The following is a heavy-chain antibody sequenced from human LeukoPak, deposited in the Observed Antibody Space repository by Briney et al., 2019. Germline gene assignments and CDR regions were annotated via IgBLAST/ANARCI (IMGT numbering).Heavy chain of an antibody. CDR2: IYYSGST. D-gene: IGHD3-10*01. J-gene: IGHJ4*02. V-gene: IGHV4-38-2*01. CDR3: ARHYPYYFDY. CDR1: GYSISSGYY. Sequence: PSETLSLTCAVSGYSISSGYYWGWIRQPPGKGLEWIGSIYYSGSTYYNPSLKSRVTISVDTSKNQFSLKLSSVTAADTAVYYCARHYPYYFDYWGQGTLVTVSS.